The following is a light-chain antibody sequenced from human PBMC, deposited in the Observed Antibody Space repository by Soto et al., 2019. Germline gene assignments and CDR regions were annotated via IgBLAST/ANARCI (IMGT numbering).Light chain of an antibody. J-gene: IGKJ4*01. V-gene: IGKV3-11*01. CDR3: QQRSNWPPLT. CDR2: AAS. CDR1: QSIGNY. Sequence: EVVSTQSPATLSLSPGEGATLSCRASQSIGNYLAWYQQKPGQAPRLLIYAASRRATGIPDRFSGSGSGTDFTLTISRLEPEDFAVYYCQQRSNWPPLTFGGGTQVDIK.